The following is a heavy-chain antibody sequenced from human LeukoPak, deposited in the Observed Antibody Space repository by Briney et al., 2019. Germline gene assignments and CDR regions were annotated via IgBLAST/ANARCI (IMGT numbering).Heavy chain of an antibody. V-gene: IGHV3-11*06. CDR1: GFTFSDYY. J-gene: IGHJ4*02. Sequence: GGSLRLSCAAFGFTFSDYYINWVRQAPGKGLEWVSYISGSSSYTNYVDSVKGRFTISRDNAKNSLYLQMNSLRAGDTAVYYCARRGYSDYPLYYFDFWGQGTLVTVSS. D-gene: IGHD5-12*01. CDR2: ISGSSSYT. CDR3: ARRGYSDYPLYYFDF.